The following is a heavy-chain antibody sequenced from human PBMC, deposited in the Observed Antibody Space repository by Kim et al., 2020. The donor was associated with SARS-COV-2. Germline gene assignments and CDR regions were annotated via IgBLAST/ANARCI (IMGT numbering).Heavy chain of an antibody. CDR1: GGSFSGYY. CDR3: ARVTLYGRWFDP. V-gene: IGHV4-34*01. D-gene: IGHD1-26*01. J-gene: IGHJ5*02. Sequence: SETLSLTCAVYGGSFSGYYWSWIRQPPGKGLEWIGEINHSGSTNYNPSLKSRVTISVDTSKNQFSLKLSSVTAADTAVYYCARVTLYGRWFDPWGQGTLVTVSS. CDR2: INHSGST.